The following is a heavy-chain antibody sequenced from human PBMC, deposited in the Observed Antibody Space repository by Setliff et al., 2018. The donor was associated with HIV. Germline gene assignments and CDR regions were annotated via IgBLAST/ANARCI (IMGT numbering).Heavy chain of an antibody. CDR1: GYNFTNYG. J-gene: IGHJ4*02. CDR3: AREKYGDKFDY. D-gene: IGHD2-8*01. CDR2: IGTYSGNT. Sequence: ASVKVSCKASGYNFTNYGIGWVRQAPGQGLEYLGWIGTYSGNTDYAQSVLGRVTMTRDTSTGTVYMDLRSLRSDDTAMYYCAREKYGDKFDYWGQGTLVTVSS. V-gene: IGHV1-18*01.